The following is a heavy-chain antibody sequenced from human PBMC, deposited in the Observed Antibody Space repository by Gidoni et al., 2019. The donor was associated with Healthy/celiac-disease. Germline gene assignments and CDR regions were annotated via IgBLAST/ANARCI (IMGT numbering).Heavy chain of an antibody. D-gene: IGHD2-15*01. CDR2: IYYSWST. V-gene: IGHV4-59*01. CDR3: AREHASYCSGGSCYSWFDP. J-gene: IGHJ5*02. Sequence: QVQLQESGPGLVKPSETLSLTCTVSGGSISSYYWSWIRQPPGKGLEWIGDIYYSWSTNYNPSLKSRVTISVDTSKNQFSLKLSSVTAADTAVYYCAREHASYCSGGSCYSWFDPWGQGTLVTVSS. CDR1: GGSISSYY.